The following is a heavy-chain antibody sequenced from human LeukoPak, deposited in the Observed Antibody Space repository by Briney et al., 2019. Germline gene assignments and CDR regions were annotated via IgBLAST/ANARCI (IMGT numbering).Heavy chain of an antibody. J-gene: IGHJ4*02. CDR3: ARDRAYGSTMVRGVHFDY. V-gene: IGHV4-38-2*02. CDR2: IYHSGST. D-gene: IGHD3-10*01. Sequence: SETLSLTCTVSGYSISSGYYWGWIRQPPGKGLEWIGSIYHSGSTYYNPSLKSRVTISVDTSKNQFSLKLSSVTAADTAVYYCARDRAYGSTMVRGVHFDYWGQGTLVTVSS. CDR1: GYSISSGYY.